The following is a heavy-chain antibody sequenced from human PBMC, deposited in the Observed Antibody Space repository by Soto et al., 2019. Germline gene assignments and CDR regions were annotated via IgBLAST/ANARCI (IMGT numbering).Heavy chain of an antibody. J-gene: IGHJ6*02. CDR1: GFTFSGYW. CDR2: INQDGSGK. CDR3: ARDGYHYVMDL. Sequence: EAQLVESGGGLVQPGGSLRLSCAASGFTFSGYWMSWVRQAPGKGLEWVANINQDGSGKYYMDSVKGRFTISRDNTKNSLYLQMTSLGDDDEAVYYCARDGYHYVMDLWGQGTTVTVSS. V-gene: IGHV3-7*04.